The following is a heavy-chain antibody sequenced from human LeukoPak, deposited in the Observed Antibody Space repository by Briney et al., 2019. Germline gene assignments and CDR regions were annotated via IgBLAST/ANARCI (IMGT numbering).Heavy chain of an antibody. J-gene: IGHJ1*01. D-gene: IGHD3-9*01. V-gene: IGHV1-18*01. CDR1: GYTFTSYG. Sequence: ASVKVSCKASGYTFTSYGISWVRQAPGQGLEWMGWISAYNGNTNYAQKLQGRVTMTTDTSTSTAYMEPRSLRSDDTAVYYCASHPGTYYDILYFQHWGQGTLVTVSS. CDR2: ISAYNGNT. CDR3: ASHPGTYYDILYFQH.